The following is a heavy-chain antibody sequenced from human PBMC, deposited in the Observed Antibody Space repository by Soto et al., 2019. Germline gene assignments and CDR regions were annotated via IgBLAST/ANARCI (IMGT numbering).Heavy chain of an antibody. CDR3: VRVVAIPGYPDN. D-gene: IGHD5-12*01. CDR1: GGTFSSYA. V-gene: IGHV1-69*12. J-gene: IGHJ4*02. Sequence: QVQLVQSGAEVRQPASSVKVSCKTSGGTFSSYAISWARQAPGQGLEWMGGIVPIVDTSTYAQKFQGRVTITAAESTSPVYMELSSLRSDDTAVYYCVRVVAIPGYPDNWGQGTLVTVSS. CDR2: IVPIVDTS.